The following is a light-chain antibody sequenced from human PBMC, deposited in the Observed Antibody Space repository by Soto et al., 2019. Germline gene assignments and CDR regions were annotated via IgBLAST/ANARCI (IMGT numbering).Light chain of an antibody. J-gene: IGKJ4*01. CDR1: QSVSSC. Sequence: EIVLTQSPATLSLSPGEIATLSCRASQSVSSCLAWYQQKPGQAHRLLIYDASNRATGIPARFSGSGSGTDFPLTIRSLEPDDFAVYYCQQRSDWPPIFRGGTKVQIK. V-gene: IGKV3-11*01. CDR2: DAS. CDR3: QQRSDWPPI.